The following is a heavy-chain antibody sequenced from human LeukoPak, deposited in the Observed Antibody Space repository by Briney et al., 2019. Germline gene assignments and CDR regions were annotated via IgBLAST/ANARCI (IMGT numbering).Heavy chain of an antibody. Sequence: PGGSLRLSCAASGFTFSGSWMTWVRQAPGKGLEWVANINQDGSEQHYVDSVKGRFTISRDNAKSSLYLQMNSLRDEDTAVYYCVTGAGGMDYWGQGALVTVSS. CDR3: VTGAGGMDY. CDR2: INQDGSEQ. J-gene: IGHJ4*02. V-gene: IGHV3-7*05. CDR1: GFTFSGSW. D-gene: IGHD3-16*01.